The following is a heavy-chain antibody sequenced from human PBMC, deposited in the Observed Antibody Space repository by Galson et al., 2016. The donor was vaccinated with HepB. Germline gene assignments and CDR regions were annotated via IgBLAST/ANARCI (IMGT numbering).Heavy chain of an antibody. Sequence: SLRLSCAASGFTFSSYWMHWVRQAPGKGLVWVSRIRGNGGAPSYADSVRGRFTTSRDNAKNTLYLQMNSLRVEDTAVYYCARDHGGYNSMDYWGQGTLVTVSS. J-gene: IGHJ4*02. CDR2: IRGNGGAP. CDR3: ARDHGGYNSMDY. V-gene: IGHV3-74*01. D-gene: IGHD5-24*01. CDR1: GFTFSSYW.